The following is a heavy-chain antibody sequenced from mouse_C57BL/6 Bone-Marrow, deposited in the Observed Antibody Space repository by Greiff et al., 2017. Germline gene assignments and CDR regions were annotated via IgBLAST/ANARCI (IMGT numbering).Heavy chain of an antibody. J-gene: IGHJ2*01. CDR3: ARGRNGNFDY. D-gene: IGHD2-1*01. V-gene: IGHV1-4*01. CDR2: INPSSGYT. Sequence: QVQLQQSGAELARPGASVKMSCKASGYTFTSYTMHWVKQRPGQGLEWIGYINPSSGYTKYNQKFKDKATLTADKSSSKAYMQLSSLTSEDSAVYYCARGRNGNFDYWGQGTTLTVSS. CDR1: GYTFTSYT.